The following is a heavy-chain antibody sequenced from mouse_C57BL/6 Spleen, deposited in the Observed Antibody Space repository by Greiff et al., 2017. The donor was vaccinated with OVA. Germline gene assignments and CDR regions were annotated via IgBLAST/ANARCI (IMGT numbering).Heavy chain of an antibody. D-gene: IGHD1-2*01. CDR3: ARYGRRYYFDY. J-gene: IGHJ2*01. V-gene: IGHV1-50*01. CDR2: IDPSDSYT. CDR1: GYTFTSYW. Sequence: QVQLQQSGAELVKPGASVKLSCKASGYTFTSYWMQWVKQRPGQGLEWIGEIDPSDSYTNYNQKFKGKATLTVDTSSSTAYMQLSSLTSEDSAVYYCARYGRRYYFDYWGQGTTLTVSS.